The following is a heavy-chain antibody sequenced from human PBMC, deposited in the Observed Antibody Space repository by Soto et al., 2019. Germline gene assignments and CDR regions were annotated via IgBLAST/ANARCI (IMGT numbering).Heavy chain of an antibody. J-gene: IGHJ5*02. D-gene: IGHD4-17*01. V-gene: IGHV3-30*18. Sequence: GGSLRLSCAASGFTFSSYGMHWVRQAPGKGLEWVAVISYDGSNKYYADSVKGRFTISRDNSKNTLYLQMNSLRAEDTAVYYCAKDPGRLRPTNWFDPWGQGTLVTVSS. CDR3: AKDPGRLRPTNWFDP. CDR1: GFTFSSYG. CDR2: ISYDGSNK.